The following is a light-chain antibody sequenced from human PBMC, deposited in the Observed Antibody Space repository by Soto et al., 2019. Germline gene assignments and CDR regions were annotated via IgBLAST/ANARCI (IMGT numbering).Light chain of an antibody. CDR2: WAS. V-gene: IGKV4-1*01. CDR1: QSVLYSSNNKNY. CDR3: QQYYSTPRT. J-gene: IGKJ3*01. Sequence: DIVMTQSPDSLAVSLGERATINCKSSQSVLYSSNNKNYLACYQQKPGQPPKLLIYWASTRESGVPDRFSGSGSGTDFTLTISSLQAEDVAVYYCQQYYSTPRTFGPGTKVDIK.